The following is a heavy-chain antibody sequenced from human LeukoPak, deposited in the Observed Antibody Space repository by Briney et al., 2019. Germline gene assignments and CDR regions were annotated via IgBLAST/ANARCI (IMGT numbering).Heavy chain of an antibody. CDR1: GFTFSNAW. V-gene: IGHV3-74*01. D-gene: IGHD3-10*01. CDR2: INSDGSST. Sequence: QPGGSLRLSCAASGFTFSNAWMNWVRQAPGKGLVWVSRINSDGSSTSYADSVKGRFTISRDNAKNTLYLQMNSLRAEDTAVYYCARDRPYGSGYYYGMDVWGQGTTVTVSS. J-gene: IGHJ6*02. CDR3: ARDRPYGSGYYYGMDV.